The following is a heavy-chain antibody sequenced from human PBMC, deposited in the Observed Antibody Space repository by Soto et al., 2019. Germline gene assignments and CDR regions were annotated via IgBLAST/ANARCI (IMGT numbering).Heavy chain of an antibody. Sequence: GGSLRLSCAASGFTFSSYAMTWVRQAPGKGLEWVSGISYGGGTTYYADSVKGRFTISRDNAKNSLYLQMNSLRDEDTAVYYCARDAGYSYGPFDYWGQGTLVTVSS. CDR2: ISYGGGTT. CDR1: GFTFSSYA. V-gene: IGHV3-23*01. D-gene: IGHD5-18*01. CDR3: ARDAGYSYGPFDY. J-gene: IGHJ4*02.